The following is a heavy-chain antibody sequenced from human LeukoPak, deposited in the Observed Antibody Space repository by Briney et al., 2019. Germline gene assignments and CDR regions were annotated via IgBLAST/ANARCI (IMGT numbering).Heavy chain of an antibody. D-gene: IGHD2-21*02. J-gene: IGHJ4*02. Sequence: GASVKVSCKASGGTFSSYAISWVRQAPGQGLEWMGRIIPILGIANYAQKFQGRVTITADKSTSTAYMELSSLRSEDTAVYYCARSGIVVVTAIEWGQGTLVTVSS. V-gene: IGHV1-69*04. CDR2: IIPILGIA. CDR3: ARSGIVVVTAIE. CDR1: GGTFSSYA.